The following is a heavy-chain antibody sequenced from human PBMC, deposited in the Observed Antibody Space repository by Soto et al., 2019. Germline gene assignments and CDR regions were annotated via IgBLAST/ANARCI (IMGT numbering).Heavy chain of an antibody. Sequence: GGSLRLSCAASGFTLSSYAMSWVRQAPGKGLEWVSAISGSGNRTFHADSVKGRFTISRDNAKNALYLQMNSLRVEDTAVYYCAKEVTSGSYSHYNYSLDVWGQGTMVTVSS. CDR2: ISGSGNRT. CDR1: GFTLSSYA. CDR3: AKEVTSGSYSHYNYSLDV. J-gene: IGHJ6*02. V-gene: IGHV3-23*01. D-gene: IGHD1-26*01.